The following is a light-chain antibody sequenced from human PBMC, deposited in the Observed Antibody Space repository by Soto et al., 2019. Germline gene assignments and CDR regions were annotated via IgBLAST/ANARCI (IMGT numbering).Light chain of an antibody. CDR3: QQFYSMPLT. CDR2: GAS. Sequence: EIVMTQSPATLSVSPGERATLSCRASQSVSSNLAWYQQKPGQAPRLLIYGASTRATGIPARFSGSGSGTEFTLTISSLQSEDFAVYYCQQFYSMPLTFGGGTKVSTK. V-gene: IGKV3-15*01. J-gene: IGKJ4*01. CDR1: QSVSSN.